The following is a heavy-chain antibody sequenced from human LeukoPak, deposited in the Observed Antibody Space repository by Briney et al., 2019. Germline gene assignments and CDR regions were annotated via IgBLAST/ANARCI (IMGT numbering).Heavy chain of an antibody. CDR1: GGTFSSYA. CDR2: IIPIFGTA. CDR3: ARRNLGPGRGVYYYYMDV. J-gene: IGHJ6*03. D-gene: IGHD2-15*01. Sequence: SVKVSCKASGGTFSSYAISWVRQAPGQGFEWMGGIIPIFGTANYAQKFQGRVTITTDESTSTAYMGLSSLRSEDTAVYYSARRNLGPGRGVYYYYMDVWGKGTTVTVSS. V-gene: IGHV1-69*05.